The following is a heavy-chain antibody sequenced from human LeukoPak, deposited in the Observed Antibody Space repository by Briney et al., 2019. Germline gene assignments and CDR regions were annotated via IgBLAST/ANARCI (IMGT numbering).Heavy chain of an antibody. V-gene: IGHV3-74*01. Sequence: GGSLTLSCAASGFTFSGFWMHWVRQAPGKGLVWVAHTNSDGSTTDYADSVRGRFTISRDNAKNTLYLQMNSLTVEDTAVYYCGRDMRDYYGLDYWGQGILVTVPS. J-gene: IGHJ4*02. CDR1: GFTFSGFW. D-gene: IGHD3-10*01. CDR2: TNSDGSTT. CDR3: GRDMRDYYGLDY.